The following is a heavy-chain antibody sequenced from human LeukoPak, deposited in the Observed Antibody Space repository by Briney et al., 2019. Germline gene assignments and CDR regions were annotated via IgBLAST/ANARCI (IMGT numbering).Heavy chain of an antibody. V-gene: IGHV3-74*01. J-gene: IGHJ4*02. CDR2: INSDGSST. CDR3: ARVAADGYNYVYFDY. D-gene: IGHD5-24*01. Sequence: GGSLRLSCAASGFIFNSYWMHWVRHAPGKGLVWVSRINSDGSSTSYADSVKGRFTISRDNAKNMLYLQMNSLRAEDTAVYYCARVAADGYNYVYFDYWGQGTLVTVSS. CDR1: GFIFNSYW.